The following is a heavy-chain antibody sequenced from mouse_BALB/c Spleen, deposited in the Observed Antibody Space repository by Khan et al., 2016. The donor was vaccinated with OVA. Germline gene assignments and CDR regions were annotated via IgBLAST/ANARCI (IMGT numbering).Heavy chain of an antibody. CDR1: GFTFSNYA. J-gene: IGHJ2*01. CDR2: ISSGGSYT. Sequence: EVELVESGGGLVKPGGSLKFSCAASGFTFSNYAMSWVRQTPEKRLEWVATISSGGSYTYYPDSVKGRFTIARDNAKNTLYLKMSSLRSEDTAMYFCTRTPGYYGSNYFDYWGQGTTLTVSS. CDR3: TRTPGYYGSNYFDY. D-gene: IGHD1-1*01. V-gene: IGHV5-9-3*01.